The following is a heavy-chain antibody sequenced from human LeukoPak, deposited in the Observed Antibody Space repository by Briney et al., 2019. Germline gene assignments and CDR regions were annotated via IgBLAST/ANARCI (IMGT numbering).Heavy chain of an antibody. CDR2: IYYSGST. V-gene: IGHV4-39*07. Sequence: GSLRLSCAASGFTFSSYSMNWIRQPPGKGLEWIGSIYYSGSTYYNPSLKSRVTISVDTSKNQCSLKLSSVTAADTAVYYCARDLGGSVTRLDYWGQGTLVTVSS. D-gene: IGHD3-16*01. CDR1: GFTFSSYS. CDR3: ARDLGGSVTRLDY. J-gene: IGHJ4*02.